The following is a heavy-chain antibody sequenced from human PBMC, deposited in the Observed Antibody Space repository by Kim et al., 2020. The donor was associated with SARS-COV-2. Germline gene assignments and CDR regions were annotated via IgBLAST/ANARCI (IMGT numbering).Heavy chain of an antibody. CDR3: ARDRHDSSGYYRFDY. CDR1: GFTVSSNY. J-gene: IGHJ4*02. V-gene: IGHV3-66*01. CDR2: IYSGGST. D-gene: IGHD3-22*01. Sequence: GGSLRLSCAASGFTVSSNYMSWVRQAPGKGLEWVSVIYSGGSTYYADSVKGRFTISRDNSKNTLYLQMNSLRAEDTAVYYCARDRHDSSGYYRFDYWGQGTLVTVSS.